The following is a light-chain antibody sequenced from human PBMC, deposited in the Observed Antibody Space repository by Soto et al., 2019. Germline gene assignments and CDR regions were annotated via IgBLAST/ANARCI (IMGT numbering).Light chain of an antibody. Sequence: QSALAQPASVSGSPGQSITISCTGTSSDVGGYHYVSWYQHHPGRVPKLIIYEVTNRASGVTNRFSASKSGNTASLTISVLLADDEADYYSTYSTSSATLVFGGGTKVTVL. V-gene: IGLV2-14*01. CDR1: SSDVGGYHY. CDR2: EVT. CDR3: TYSTSSATLV. J-gene: IGLJ3*02.